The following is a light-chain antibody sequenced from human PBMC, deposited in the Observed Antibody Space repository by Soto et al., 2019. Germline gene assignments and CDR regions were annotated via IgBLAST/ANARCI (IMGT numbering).Light chain of an antibody. V-gene: IGKV1-5*01. CDR3: QQYNSYS. CDR2: HAS. CDR1: QSLNTR. Sequence: DIQLTQSPSTLSASVGDRVTLTFRASQSLNTRLAWYQQRPGTAPKVLIYHASNLQSGVPSRFSGSGSGTEFTLTISSLQPDDFATYYCQQYNSYSFGQGTKVDIK. J-gene: IGKJ1*01.